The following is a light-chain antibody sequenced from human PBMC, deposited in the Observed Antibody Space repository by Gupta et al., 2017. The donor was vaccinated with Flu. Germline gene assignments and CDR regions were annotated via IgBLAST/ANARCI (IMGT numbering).Light chain of an antibody. CDR1: SNY. Sequence: QSALTQPASVSGSPGQSITISCTGTSNYVSWFQQHPGEVPKLIIYEVTNRPSGVSNRFSGSKSGNTASLTISGLQAEDEADYYCTSFSTCNTWVFGGGTKLTVL. CDR2: EVT. J-gene: IGLJ3*02. CDR3: TSFSTCNTWV. V-gene: IGLV2-14*01.